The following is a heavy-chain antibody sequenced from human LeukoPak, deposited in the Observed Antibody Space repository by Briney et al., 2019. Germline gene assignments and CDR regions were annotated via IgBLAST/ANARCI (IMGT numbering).Heavy chain of an antibody. Sequence: SETLSLTCAVYGGSFSGYYWSWIRQPPGKGLEWIGEVNHSGSTNYNPSLKSRVTISVDTSKNQFSLKLSSVTAADTAVYYCARDSEAYSSSWSAPFDYWGQGTLVTVSS. V-gene: IGHV4-34*01. J-gene: IGHJ4*02. D-gene: IGHD6-13*01. CDR1: GGSFSGYY. CDR2: VNHSGST. CDR3: ARDSEAYSSSWSAPFDY.